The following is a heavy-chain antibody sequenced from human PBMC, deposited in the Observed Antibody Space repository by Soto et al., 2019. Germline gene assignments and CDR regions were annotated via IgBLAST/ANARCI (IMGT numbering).Heavy chain of an antibody. V-gene: IGHV3-48*03. J-gene: IGHJ3*02. CDR2: ISISGSTI. D-gene: IGHD4-17*01. CDR1: GFTFSSYE. CDR3: ASVDYGDYDAFDI. Sequence: PGGSLSLSCAASGFTFSSYEMNWVRQAPGKGLEWVSYISISGSTIYYADSVKGRFTISRDNAKNSLYLQMNSLRAEDTAVYYCASVDYGDYDAFDIWGQGTMVTVSS.